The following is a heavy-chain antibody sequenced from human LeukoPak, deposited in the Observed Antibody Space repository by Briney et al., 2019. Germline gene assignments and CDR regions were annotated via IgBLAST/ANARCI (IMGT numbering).Heavy chain of an antibody. V-gene: IGHV1-18*01. CDR2: ISAYNGNT. D-gene: IGHD3-22*01. CDR1: GYTFTSCG. J-gene: IGHJ4*02. CDR3: ARDTYYYDTSGYLSDY. Sequence: ASVTVSCTASGYTFTSCGISWVRQAPGQGLEWMGWISAYNGNTNYAQKLQGRVTMTTDTSTSTAYMELRSLRSDDTAVYYCARDTYYYDTSGYLSDYWGQGTLVTVSS.